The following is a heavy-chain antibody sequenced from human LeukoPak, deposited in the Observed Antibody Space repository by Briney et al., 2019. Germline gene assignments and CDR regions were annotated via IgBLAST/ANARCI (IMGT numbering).Heavy chain of an antibody. CDR3: ARLDYYGSGSGPLDY. Sequence: GASLQISCKGSGYSFTSYWIGWVRQMPGKGLEWMGIIYPGDSDTRYSPSFQGQVTISADKSISTAYLQWSSLKASDTAMYYCARLDYYGSGSGPLDYWGQGTLVTVSS. CDR2: IYPGDSDT. V-gene: IGHV5-51*01. D-gene: IGHD3-10*01. J-gene: IGHJ4*02. CDR1: GYSFTSYW.